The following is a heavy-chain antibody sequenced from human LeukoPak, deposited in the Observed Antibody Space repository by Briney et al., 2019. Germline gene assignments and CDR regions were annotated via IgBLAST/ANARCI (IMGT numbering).Heavy chain of an antibody. CDR3: ARANIAARRGLDY. V-gene: IGHV4-59*12. J-gene: IGHJ4*02. CDR2: IYYSGST. CDR1: GGSISSYY. Sequence: SETLSLTCTVSGGSISSYYWSWIRQPPGKGLEWIGYIYYSGSTNYNPSLKSRVTISLDTSKNQFSLKLSSVTAADTAVYYCARANIAARRGLDYWGQGTLVTVSS. D-gene: IGHD6-6*01.